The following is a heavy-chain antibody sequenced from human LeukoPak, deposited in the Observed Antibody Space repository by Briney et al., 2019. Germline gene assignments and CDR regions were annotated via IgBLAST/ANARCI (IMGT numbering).Heavy chain of an antibody. Sequence: GGSLRLSCAASGFIVSSNHMSWVRQAPGKGLEWVLVIYRGGSPYYADSVKGRFIISRDNSKNTLYLQMNSLRAEDTAVYYCARDSSGCLDYWGLGILVTVSS. V-gene: IGHV3-66*01. CDR1: GFIVSSNH. D-gene: IGHD6-19*01. CDR2: IYRGGSP. CDR3: ARDSSGCLDY. J-gene: IGHJ4*02.